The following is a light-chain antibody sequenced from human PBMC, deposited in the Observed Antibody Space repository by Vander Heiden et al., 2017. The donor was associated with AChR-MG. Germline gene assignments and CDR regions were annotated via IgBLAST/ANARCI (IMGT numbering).Light chain of an antibody. J-gene: IGKJ1*01. CDR2: DTW. CDR1: PSDGTR. CDR3: QRCNFWPQR. V-gene: IGKV3-11*01. Sequence: VLTQSPATMSSSPGETANLSCRASPSDGTRIAWYRHLPRQPPRLLIFDTWMRAPGIPPRIRGGAARADITLTLGLLDAGDSTVYYCQRCNFWPQRFGPGTHVEV.